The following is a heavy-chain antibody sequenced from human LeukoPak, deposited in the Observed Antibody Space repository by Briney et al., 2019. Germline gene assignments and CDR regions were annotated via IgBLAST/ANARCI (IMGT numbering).Heavy chain of an antibody. CDR3: ARVRPGSSGSYYRTS. Sequence: GGSLRLSCVGAGLPFSDFHMSWIRQAPGKGLEWVSYITSGGGFKYYADSVKGRFSISRDDSKNSVFLQMNSLRVEDTAVYYCARVRPGSSGSYYRTSWGQGTLVTVSS. V-gene: IGHV3-11*04. D-gene: IGHD3-22*01. CDR1: GLPFSDFH. CDR2: ITSGGGFK. J-gene: IGHJ4*02.